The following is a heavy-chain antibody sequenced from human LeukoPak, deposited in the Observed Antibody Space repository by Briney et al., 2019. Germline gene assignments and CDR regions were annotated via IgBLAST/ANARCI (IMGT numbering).Heavy chain of an antibody. V-gene: IGHV1-3*01. CDR2: INVGNANT. D-gene: IGHD2-21*02. CDR1: GYTFTTYA. Sequence: ASVKVSCKASGYTFTTYAIHWVRQAPGQGLEWMGWINVGNANTRYSQKLQGRVTITRDTSASTAYIEMSSLRSEDTAVYYCARAYCGGDCYNDYWGQGTLVTVSS. J-gene: IGHJ4*02. CDR3: ARAYCGGDCYNDY.